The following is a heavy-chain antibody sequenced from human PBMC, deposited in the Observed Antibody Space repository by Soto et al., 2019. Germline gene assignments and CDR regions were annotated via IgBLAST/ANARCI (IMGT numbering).Heavy chain of an antibody. CDR2: IYYSGST. J-gene: IGHJ4*02. Sequence: PSETLSLTCTVSGGSISSYYWGWIRQPPGKGLEWIGSIYYSGSTYYNPSLKSRVTISVDTSKNQFSLKLSSVTAADTAVYYCASSIVVVTAISDYFDYWGQGTLVTVSS. V-gene: IGHV4-39*01. CDR1: GGSISSYY. CDR3: ASSIVVVTAISDYFDY. D-gene: IGHD2-21*02.